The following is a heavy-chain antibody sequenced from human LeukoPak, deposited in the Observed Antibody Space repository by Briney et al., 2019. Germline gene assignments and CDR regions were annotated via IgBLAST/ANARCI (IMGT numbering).Heavy chain of an antibody. CDR3: ARTRYSGSHKSAFDL. Sequence: SETLSLTCTVSGGSISSYYWSWIRQPPGKGLEWIGYIYYSGNTNYNPSLKSRVTISIDTSRIHFSLHLSSVTAADTAVYYCARTRYSGSHKSAFDLWGQGTVVTVSS. D-gene: IGHD1-26*01. CDR1: GGSISSYY. J-gene: IGHJ3*01. V-gene: IGHV4-59*08. CDR2: IYYSGNT.